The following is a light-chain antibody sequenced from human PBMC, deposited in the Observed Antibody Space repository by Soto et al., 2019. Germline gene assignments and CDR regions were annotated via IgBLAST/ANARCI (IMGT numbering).Light chain of an antibody. J-gene: IGKJ2*02. CDR1: QSISSW. CDR2: DAS. CDR3: QQYNSYLWT. Sequence: DIQMTQSPSTLSASVGDRVTITCRASQSISSWLAWYQQKPGKAPKLLIYDASSLESGVPSRFSGSGSGTAFTLTISSLQPDDFATYYCQQYNSYLWTFGQGTKLGIK. V-gene: IGKV1-5*01.